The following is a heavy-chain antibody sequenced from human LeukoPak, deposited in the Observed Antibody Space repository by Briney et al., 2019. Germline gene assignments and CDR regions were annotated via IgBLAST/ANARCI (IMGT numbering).Heavy chain of an antibody. D-gene: IGHD3-16*01. CDR2: LSYDGTNK. J-gene: IGHJ4*02. CDR3: AKDPTGGVFFDY. CDR1: GFTFSSYD. V-gene: IGHV3-30*02. Sequence: PRGSLRLSCAASGFTFSSYDMNWVRQAPGKGLEWVAFLSYDGTNKFYADSVKGRFTISGDNFKNTLYLQMDSLRAEDTAVYYCAKDPTGGVFFDYWGQGTLVTVSS.